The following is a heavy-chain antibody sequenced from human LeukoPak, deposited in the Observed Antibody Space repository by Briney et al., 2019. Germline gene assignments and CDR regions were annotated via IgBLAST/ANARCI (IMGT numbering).Heavy chain of an antibody. CDR1: GFTFSSHR. V-gene: IGHV3-21*04. CDR3: EKDQCSLSYFDC. J-gene: IGHJ4*02. D-gene: IGHD6-13*01. CDR2: ISGSSDDI. Sequence: GGSLRLSCAASGFTFSSHRMNWVRQAPGQGLEWVADISGSSDDIHYADSVTGRFTITRDKAKNSVYLQMNSLRSEDTAVDYCEKDQCSLSYFDCWGQGTLVTVCS.